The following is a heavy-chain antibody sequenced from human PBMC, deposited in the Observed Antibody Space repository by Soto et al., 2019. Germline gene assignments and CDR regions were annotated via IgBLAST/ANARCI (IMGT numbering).Heavy chain of an antibody. J-gene: IGHJ5*02. V-gene: IGHV3-23*01. Sequence: EVQLLESGGHLVQPGGSLRLSCAASGFTFSSYAMSWVRQAPGKGLEWVSALNGRGTTTYYADSVKGRFTISRDISKNSLYLQMNSLRVEDTAVYYCANELGEPIWGRFDPWGQGTQVSVSS. CDR2: LNGRGTTT. D-gene: IGHD7-27*01. CDR1: GFTFSSYA. CDR3: ANELGEPIWGRFDP.